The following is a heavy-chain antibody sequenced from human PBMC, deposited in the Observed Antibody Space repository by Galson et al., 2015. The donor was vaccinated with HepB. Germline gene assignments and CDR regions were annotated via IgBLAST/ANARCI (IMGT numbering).Heavy chain of an antibody. CDR2: IKSGINGGTT. V-gene: IGHV3-15*01. D-gene: IGHD5-24*01. CDR3: LGEMATNSKFN. Sequence: SLRLSCAASGFTFSNAWMSWVRQAPGKGLEWVGRIKSGINGGTTDYAAPVKGRFTISTDDSKTTLYLQMNSLKTEDTAVYYCLGEMATNSKFNWGQGTLVTVSS. CDR1: GFTFSNAW. J-gene: IGHJ4*02.